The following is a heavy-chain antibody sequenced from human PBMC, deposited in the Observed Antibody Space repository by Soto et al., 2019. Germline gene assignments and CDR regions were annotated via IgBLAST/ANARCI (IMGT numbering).Heavy chain of an antibody. CDR2: FYPSGST. J-gene: IGHJ5*02. CDR3: ARALWGDYAENWFDP. Sequence: SEALSLTCAVSGGSISSCGYSWSWIRQPPGKGLEWIGYFYPSGSTYYNSSLKSRVTISVDRSQNQFSLKLISVTAADTAVYYCARALWGDYAENWFDPWGQGTLVTVSS. CDR1: GGSISSCGYS. D-gene: IGHD4-17*01. V-gene: IGHV4-30-2*01.